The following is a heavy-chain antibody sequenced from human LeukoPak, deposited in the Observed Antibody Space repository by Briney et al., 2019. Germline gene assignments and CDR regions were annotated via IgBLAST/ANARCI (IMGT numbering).Heavy chain of an antibody. D-gene: IGHD2-15*01. CDR3: ARDRPAGSSHDMDV. J-gene: IGHJ6*02. CDR1: GYTFGSYG. V-gene: IGHV1-18*01. Sequence: ASVKVSCKASGYTFGSYGISWVRQAPGQGLEWMGWISVYNGNTNYAQKFQGRVTMTTDTSTSTAYMEVRSLRSDDTAVYYCARDRPAGSSHDMDVWGQGTTVTVSS. CDR2: ISVYNGNT.